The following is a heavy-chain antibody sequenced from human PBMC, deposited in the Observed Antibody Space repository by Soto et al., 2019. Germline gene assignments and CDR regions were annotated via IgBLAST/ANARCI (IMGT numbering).Heavy chain of an antibody. CDR2: ISGSGGIT. J-gene: IGHJ6*02. CDR1: GFTFSSYA. CDR3: ARARRGAPYYYAMDL. D-gene: IGHD3-10*01. V-gene: IGHV3-23*01. Sequence: HPGGSLRLSCIASGFTFSSYAMPWVRQAPGKGLEWVSDISGSGGITCYADFVKGRCTISRDNCKNTLNLQMNSLRADDTPVYYFARARRGAPYYYAMDLWGQGTTVTVSS.